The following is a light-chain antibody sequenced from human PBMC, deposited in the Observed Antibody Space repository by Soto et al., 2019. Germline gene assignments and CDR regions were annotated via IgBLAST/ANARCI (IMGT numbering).Light chain of an antibody. V-gene: IGKV1-9*01. J-gene: IGKJ2*01. CDR2: AES. CDR1: QGISSY. Sequence: DIQLTQSPSFLSAAVGDRVTITGRASQGISSYLAWYQQKPGKAPNLLICAESTLQSGVPSRFSGSGSGTEFTLTIISLQHEDFATYYCQQLNSYLMYTFGQGTKLEIK. CDR3: QQLNSYLMYT.